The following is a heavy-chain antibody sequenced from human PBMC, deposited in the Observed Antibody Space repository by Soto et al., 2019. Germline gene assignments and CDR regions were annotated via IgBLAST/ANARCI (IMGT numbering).Heavy chain of an antibody. D-gene: IGHD2-2*01. CDR2: ISPGLST. Sequence: SETLSLTCAVHVGSFNGYYWNWIRQSPGKGLEWIGEISPGLSTNYNPSLESRVTISVDTSKKEVSLSLSSVTATDTGIYYCARASPGSISSWLVHWGQGTQVTVSS. CDR1: VGSFNGYY. CDR3: ARASPGSISSWLVH. V-gene: IGHV4-34*01. J-gene: IGHJ4*02.